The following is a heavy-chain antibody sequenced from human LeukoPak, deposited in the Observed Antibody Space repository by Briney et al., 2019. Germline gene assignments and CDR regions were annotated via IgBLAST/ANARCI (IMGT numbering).Heavy chain of an antibody. Sequence: GGSLRLSCAASGFTFSSYAMHWVRQAPGKGLEWVAVISYDGSNKYYADSVKGRFTISRDNSKNTLYLQMNSLRAEDTAVYYCARGPYYYYYGMDVWGKGTTVTVSS. V-gene: IGHV3-30-3*01. CDR3: ARGPYYYYYGMDV. CDR2: ISYDGSNK. CDR1: GFTFSSYA. J-gene: IGHJ6*04.